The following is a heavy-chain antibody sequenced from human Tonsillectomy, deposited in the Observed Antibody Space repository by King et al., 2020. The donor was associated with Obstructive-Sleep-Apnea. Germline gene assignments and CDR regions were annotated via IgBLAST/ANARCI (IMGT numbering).Heavy chain of an antibody. Sequence: QVQLVESGGGVVQPGRSLRLSCAASGFNFNNYAMHWVRQAPGKGLEWVAVISYDGSNKDYADSVKGRFTISRDNSKKTLYLQMNSLRAEDTAVYYCAREVYVGWFDPWGQGTLVTVSS. CDR3: AREVYVGWFDP. J-gene: IGHJ5*02. CDR1: GFNFNNYA. V-gene: IGHV3-30*04. CDR2: ISYDGSNK. D-gene: IGHD2/OR15-2a*01.